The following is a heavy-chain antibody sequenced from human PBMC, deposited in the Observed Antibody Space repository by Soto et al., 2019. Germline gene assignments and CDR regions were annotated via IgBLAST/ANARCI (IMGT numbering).Heavy chain of an antibody. CDR1: GGSVSSGSYY. J-gene: IGHJ4*02. D-gene: IGHD5-18*01. CDR2: IYYSGST. CDR3: ARVRSWLQQLPAHFDY. Sequence: QVQLQESGPGLVKPSETLSLTCTVSGGSVSSGSYYWSWIRQPPGKGLEWIGYIYYSGSTNYNPSLKIRVTISVDTSKNQFSLKLSSVTAADTAVYYCARVRSWLQQLPAHFDYWGQGTLVTVSS. V-gene: IGHV4-61*01.